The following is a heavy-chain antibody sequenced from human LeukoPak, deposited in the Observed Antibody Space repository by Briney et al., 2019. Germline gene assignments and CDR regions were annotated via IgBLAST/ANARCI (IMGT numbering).Heavy chain of an antibody. Sequence: SETLYLTCTVSGGSISSYYWSRIRQPPGKGLEWIGYIYYSGSTNYNPSLKSRVTISVDTSKNQFSLKLSSVTAADTAVYYCARDRDYGDYPHWFDPWGQGTLVTGSS. CDR1: GGSISSYY. CDR2: IYYSGST. V-gene: IGHV4-59*01. D-gene: IGHD4-17*01. CDR3: ARDRDYGDYPHWFDP. J-gene: IGHJ5*02.